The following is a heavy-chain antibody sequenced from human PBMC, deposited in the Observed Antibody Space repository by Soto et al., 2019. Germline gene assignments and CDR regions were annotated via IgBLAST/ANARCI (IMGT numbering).Heavy chain of an antibody. J-gene: IGHJ4*02. D-gene: IGHD3-22*01. CDR2: ISYDGSNK. Sequence: PGGSLRHSCAASGFTFSSYGMHWVRQAPGKGLEWVAVISYDGSNKYYADSVKGRFTISRDNSKNTLYLQMNSLRAEDTAVYYCAKGGGYGCFDYWGQGTLVTVSS. CDR1: GFTFSSYG. V-gene: IGHV3-30*18. CDR3: AKGGGYGCFDY.